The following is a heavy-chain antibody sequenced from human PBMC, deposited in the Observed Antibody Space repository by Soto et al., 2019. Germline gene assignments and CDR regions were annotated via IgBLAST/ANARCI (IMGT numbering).Heavy chain of an antibody. CDR3: ARLAEYCNGIKCYSNFDF. D-gene: IGHD2-15*01. V-gene: IGHV1-8*01. Sequence: ASVKVSCKTSGYNFTNFDINWVRQAPGRGLVWMGWMNPSSGETGSAQNFQGRVTMTRDISTRTFFMQLTSLRSEDTAIYYCARLAEYCNGIKCYSNFDFWGRGTQVTAPQ. CDR1: GYNFTNFD. J-gene: IGHJ4*01. CDR2: MNPSSGET.